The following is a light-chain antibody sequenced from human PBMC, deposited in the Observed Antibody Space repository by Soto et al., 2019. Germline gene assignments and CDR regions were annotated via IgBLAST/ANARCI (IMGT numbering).Light chain of an antibody. V-gene: IGKV3-20*01. CDR3: QQYGSSPLT. CDR2: GAS. Sequence: EIVLTQSPGTQSLSPGERVTLSCRASQSISSNYLAWYQQRPGQAPRLLIYGASSRATGIPDRFSGSGSGTDFTLTISRLEPEDFAVYYCQQYGSSPLTFGGGTKVEIK. J-gene: IGKJ4*01. CDR1: QSISSNY.